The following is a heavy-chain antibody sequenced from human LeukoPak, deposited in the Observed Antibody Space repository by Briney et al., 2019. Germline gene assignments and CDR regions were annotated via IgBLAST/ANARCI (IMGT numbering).Heavy chain of an antibody. CDR3: ATSSNAPGNH. Sequence: GGSLRLSCAASGFTFSSYWMSWVRQAPGKGLEWVANIKQDGSAQYYVGSVKGRFTISRDNAKNSLNLQMNSLRAEDTAVYYCATSSNAPGNHWGQGTLVTVSS. J-gene: IGHJ5*02. V-gene: IGHV3-7*01. CDR2: IKQDGSAQ. D-gene: IGHD2-2*01. CDR1: GFTFSSYW.